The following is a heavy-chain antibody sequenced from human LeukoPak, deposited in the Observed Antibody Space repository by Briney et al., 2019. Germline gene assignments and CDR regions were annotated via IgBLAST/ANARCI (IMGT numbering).Heavy chain of an antibody. CDR3: VKDPRDTYGTNWFVS. V-gene: IGHV3-23*01. J-gene: IGHJ5*01. Sequence: PGGSLRLSCAASGFTFSSYAMSWARQAPGKGLQWVSQISGTGGATWYAGFARDRFTISRDNSKKTLYLQMSGLRVEDTAMYYCVKDPRDTYGTNWFVSWGQGTLLIVSS. D-gene: IGHD2-21*01. CDR2: ISGTGGAT. CDR1: GFTFSSYA.